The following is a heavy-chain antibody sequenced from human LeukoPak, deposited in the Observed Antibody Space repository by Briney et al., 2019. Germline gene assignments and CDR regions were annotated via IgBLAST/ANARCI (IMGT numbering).Heavy chain of an antibody. Sequence: SETLSLTCTVSGGSIGSGIYYWGWIRQPPGKGLEWIGSIYYSGSTYYNPSLKSRVTISVDTSKNQFSLKLSSVTAADTAVYYCARRRIQLRDAFDIWGQGTMVTVSS. J-gene: IGHJ3*02. CDR1: GGSIGSGIYY. D-gene: IGHD5-18*01. V-gene: IGHV4-39*01. CDR3: ARRRIQLRDAFDI. CDR2: IYYSGST.